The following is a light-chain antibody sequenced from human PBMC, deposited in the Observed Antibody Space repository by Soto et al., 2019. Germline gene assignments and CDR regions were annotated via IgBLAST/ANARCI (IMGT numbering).Light chain of an antibody. CDR3: QQYGSSQET. Sequence: EIVLTQSPGTLSLSPGERATLSCRASQSVSSSYLAWYQQKPGQAPRLLIYGASSRATGIPERFSGSGSGTDFTLTISRLEPEDFAVYYCQQYGSSQETFGQGTKVDIK. J-gene: IGKJ1*01. V-gene: IGKV3-20*01. CDR2: GAS. CDR1: QSVSSSY.